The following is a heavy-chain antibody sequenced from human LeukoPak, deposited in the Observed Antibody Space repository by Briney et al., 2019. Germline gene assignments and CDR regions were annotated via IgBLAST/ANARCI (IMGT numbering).Heavy chain of an antibody. CDR2: IYYSGSN. D-gene: IGHD5-18*01. V-gene: IGHV4-39*01. CDR1: GGSISSSSNY. CDR3: ASGYSYSLVGIDY. J-gene: IGHJ4*02. Sequence: SETLSLTCVVSGGSISSSSNYWGWIRQPPGKGLEWIGCIYYSGSNYYNPSLRSRVTISVDTSKNQFSLKLSSVTAADTAVYYCASGYSYSLVGIDYWGQGTLVTVSS.